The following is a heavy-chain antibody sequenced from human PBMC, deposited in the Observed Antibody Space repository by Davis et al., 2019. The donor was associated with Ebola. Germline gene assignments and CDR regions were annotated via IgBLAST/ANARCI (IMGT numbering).Heavy chain of an antibody. J-gene: IGHJ4*02. CDR3: AREAYYYDSSGYYIYFDY. CDR1: GFTFSDYY. D-gene: IGHD3-22*01. CDR2: IKQDGSEK. V-gene: IGHV3-7*01. Sequence: GESLKISCAASGFTFSDYYMSWIRQAPGKGLEWVANIKQDGSEKYYVDSVKGRFTISRDNAKNSLYLQMNSLRAEDTAVYYCAREAYYYDSSGYYIYFDYWGQGTLVTVSS.